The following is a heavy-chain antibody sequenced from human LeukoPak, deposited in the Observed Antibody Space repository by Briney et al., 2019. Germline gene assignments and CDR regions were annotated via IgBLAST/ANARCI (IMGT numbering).Heavy chain of an antibody. V-gene: IGHV1-2*06. CDR3: AGSLTTVTADY. CDR1: GYTFTGYF. CDR2: INPNSGDT. Sequence: GASVKVSCKASGYTFTGYFMHWVRQAPGQGLEWMGRINPNSGDTNHAQRFQGRVTMTRDTSISTAYMELSRLRSDDTAVYYCAGSLTTVTADYWGQGTPVTVSS. J-gene: IGHJ4*02. D-gene: IGHD4-17*01.